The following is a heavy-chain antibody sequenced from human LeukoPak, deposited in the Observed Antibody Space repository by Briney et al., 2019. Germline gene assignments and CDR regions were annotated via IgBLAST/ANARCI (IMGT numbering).Heavy chain of an antibody. CDR3: ARQGAAGKYYYYYMDV. V-gene: IGHV5-51*01. Sequence: GESLKISCKGSGYSFTSYWIGWVRQMPGKGLEWMGIIYPGDSDTKYSPSFQGQVTISADKSISTAYLQWSSLKASDTAMYYCARQGAAGKYYYYYMDVWGKGTTVTVSS. CDR1: GYSFTSYW. D-gene: IGHD6-13*01. J-gene: IGHJ6*03. CDR2: IYPGDSDT.